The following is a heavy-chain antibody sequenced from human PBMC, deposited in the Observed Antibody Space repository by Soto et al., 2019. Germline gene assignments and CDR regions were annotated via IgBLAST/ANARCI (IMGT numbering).Heavy chain of an antibody. D-gene: IGHD2-15*01. V-gene: IGHV6-1*01. J-gene: IGHJ6*02. CDR1: GDSVSSNSAA. CDR2: TYYRSKWYN. Sequence: SQTLSLTCAISGDSVSSNSAAWNWIRQSPSRGLEWLGRTYYRSKWYNDYAVSVKSRITINPDTSKNQFSLQLNSVTPEDTAVYYGARGGGHCSGGSCYSHYYYAKDVWGQGTTVTVSS. CDR3: ARGGGHCSGGSCYSHYYYAKDV.